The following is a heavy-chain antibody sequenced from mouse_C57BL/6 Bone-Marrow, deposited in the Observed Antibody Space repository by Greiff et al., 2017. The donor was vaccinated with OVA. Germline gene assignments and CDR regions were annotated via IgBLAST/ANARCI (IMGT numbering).Heavy chain of an antibody. Sequence: DVKLQESGPGLAKPSQTLSLTCSVTGYSITSDYWNWIRKFPGNKLEYMGYISYSGSTYYNPSLKSRISITRDTSKNQYYLQLNSVTIEDTATYYCARTFYSNYVLFDYWGQGTTLTVSS. CDR2: ISYSGST. CDR3: ARTFYSNYVLFDY. D-gene: IGHD2-5*01. V-gene: IGHV3-8*01. CDR1: GYSITSDY. J-gene: IGHJ2*01.